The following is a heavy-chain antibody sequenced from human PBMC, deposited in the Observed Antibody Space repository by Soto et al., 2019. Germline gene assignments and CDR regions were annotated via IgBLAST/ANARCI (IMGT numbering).Heavy chain of an antibody. Sequence: SETLSLTCAVYGGSFSGYYWSWIRQPPWKGLEWIGEINHSGSTNYNPSLKSRVTISVDTSKNLFSLKLSSVTAADTAVYYCARSAVVPAATGLSYNWFDPWGQGTQVTVSS. D-gene: IGHD2-2*01. V-gene: IGHV4-34*01. CDR1: GGSFSGYY. J-gene: IGHJ5*02. CDR3: ARSAVVPAATGLSYNWFDP. CDR2: INHSGST.